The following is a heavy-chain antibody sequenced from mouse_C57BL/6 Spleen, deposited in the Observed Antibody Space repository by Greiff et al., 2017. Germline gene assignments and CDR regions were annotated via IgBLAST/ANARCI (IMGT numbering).Heavy chain of an antibody. V-gene: IGHV1-54*01. CDR1: GYAFTNYL. CDR2: INPGSGGT. D-gene: IGHD2-3*01. J-gene: IGHJ2*01. CDR3: ARSTYDALLDY. Sequence: VQLQQSGAELVRPGTSVKVSCKASGYAFTNYLIEWVKQRPGQGLEWIGVINPGSGGTNYNEKFKGKATLTADKSSSTAYMQLSSLTSEDSSVYGCARSTYDALLDYWGQGTTLTVSS.